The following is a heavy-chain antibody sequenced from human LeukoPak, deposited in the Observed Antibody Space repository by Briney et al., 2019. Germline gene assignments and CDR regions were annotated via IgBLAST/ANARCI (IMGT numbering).Heavy chain of an antibody. V-gene: IGHV3-9*01. CDR2: ISWNSGSI. CDR3: AKDMGTDYCGSGSTFDY. D-gene: IGHD3-10*01. CDR1: GFTFDDYA. J-gene: IGHJ4*02. Sequence: GGSLRLSCAASGFTFDDYAMHWVRQAPGKGLEWVSGISWNSGSIGYADSVKGRFTISRDNAKNSLYLQMNSLRAEDTALYYCAKDMGTDYCGSGSTFDYWGQGTLVTVSS.